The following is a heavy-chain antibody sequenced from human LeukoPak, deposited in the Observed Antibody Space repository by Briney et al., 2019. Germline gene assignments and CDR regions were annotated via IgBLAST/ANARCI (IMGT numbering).Heavy chain of an antibody. CDR2: IYPGDSDT. Sequence: GESLKISCKASGYSFTTYWIGWVRQMPGKGLEWMGIIYPGDSDTRYSPSFQGQVTISAAKSISTTYLQWSSLKASDTAMYYCARHGSLWSLDYWGQGTLVTVSS. D-gene: IGHD2-21*01. V-gene: IGHV5-51*01. CDR1: GYSFTTYW. J-gene: IGHJ4*02. CDR3: ARHGSLWSLDY.